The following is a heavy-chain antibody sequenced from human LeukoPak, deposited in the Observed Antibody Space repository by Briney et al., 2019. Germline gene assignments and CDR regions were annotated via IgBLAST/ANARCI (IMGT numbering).Heavy chain of an antibody. CDR1: GGSITSGSYY. CDR3: ARVDYDDSGRAFDI. CDR2: IYTSGST. Sequence: SQTLSLTCTVSGGSITSGSYYWSWIRQPAGRGLEWIGRIYTSGSTNYNPSLKSRVIISVDTSNNQFSLKLTYVTAADTAVYYCARVDYDDSGRAFDIWGQGTMVTVSS. J-gene: IGHJ3*02. V-gene: IGHV4-61*02. D-gene: IGHD3-22*01.